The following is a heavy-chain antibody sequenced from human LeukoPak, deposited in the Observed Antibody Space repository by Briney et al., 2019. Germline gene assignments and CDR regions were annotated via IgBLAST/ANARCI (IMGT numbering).Heavy chain of an antibody. CDR1: GYTFTAYY. V-gene: IGHV1-2*02. Sequence: ASVKVSCKASGYTFTAYYMHWVRQAPGQGLEWMGWINPNSGGTDYAQKFQGRVTMTRDTSISTAYMEMSGLRSDDTAVYYCTRVKVAGGSEGFGPWGQGTLLTVYS. J-gene: IGHJ5*02. CDR3: TRVKVAGGSEGFGP. CDR2: INPNSGGT. D-gene: IGHD3-10*01.